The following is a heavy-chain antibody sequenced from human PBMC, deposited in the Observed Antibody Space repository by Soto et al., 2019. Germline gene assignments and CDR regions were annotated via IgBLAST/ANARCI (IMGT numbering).Heavy chain of an antibody. D-gene: IGHD1-26*01. Sequence: SKTLSLTCGISRDSVSSSTSAWNWIRQSPSRGLEWLGRTYYRSKWYNDYAVSVKSRITINPDTSKNQVSLHLNSVTPEDTAVYFCARGLPVGDTLGDFHYWGQGTLVTVSS. CDR1: RDSVSSSTSA. CDR2: TYYRSKWYN. J-gene: IGHJ4*02. V-gene: IGHV6-1*01. CDR3: ARGLPVGDTLGDFHY.